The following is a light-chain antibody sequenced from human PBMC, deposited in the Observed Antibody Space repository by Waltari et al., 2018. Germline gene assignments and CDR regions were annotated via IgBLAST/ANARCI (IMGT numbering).Light chain of an antibody. V-gene: IGKV2-30*01. Sequence: DVVMTQSPLSLPVTLGQPASISCRCSQSLVYSDGKTYLNWFQQRPGQSPRRLIYKVSNRDSGVPDRFSGSGSGTEFTLTISRVEAEDVGMYYCMQGTHWPLTFGGGTKVEIK. CDR1: QSLVYSDGKTY. J-gene: IGKJ4*01. CDR3: MQGTHWPLT. CDR2: KVS.